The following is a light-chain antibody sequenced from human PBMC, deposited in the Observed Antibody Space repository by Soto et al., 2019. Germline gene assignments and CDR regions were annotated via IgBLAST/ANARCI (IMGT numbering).Light chain of an antibody. Sequence: QSALTQPASVSGSPGQSITISCTGTSSDVGSYNLVAWYQQHPGKAPKLMIYEGSKRPSGVSNRFSGSNSGNTASLTISGLQADDEADYYCCSYAGSSTGVFGGGTKLTVL. CDR2: EGS. CDR1: SSDVGSYNL. J-gene: IGLJ3*02. V-gene: IGLV2-23*01. CDR3: CSYAGSSTGV.